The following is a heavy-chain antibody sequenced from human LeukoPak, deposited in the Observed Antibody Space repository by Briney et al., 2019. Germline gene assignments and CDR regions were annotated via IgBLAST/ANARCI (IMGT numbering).Heavy chain of an antibody. D-gene: IGHD6-6*01. V-gene: IGHV1-18*01. Sequence: GASVKVSCKASGYTFTSYGISWVRQAPGQGLEWMGWISAYNGNTNYAQKLQGRVTMTTDTSTSTAYMELRSLRSDDTAVYYCARSRISRYSSSLLFDYWGQGTLVTVSS. CDR1: GYTFTSYG. J-gene: IGHJ4*02. CDR3: ARSRISRYSSSLLFDY. CDR2: ISAYNGNT.